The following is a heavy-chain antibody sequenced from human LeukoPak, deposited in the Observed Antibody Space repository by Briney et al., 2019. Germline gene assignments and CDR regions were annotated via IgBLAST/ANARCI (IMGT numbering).Heavy chain of an antibody. CDR2: VDPEDGET. V-gene: IGHV1-69-2*01. Sequence: ASVKVSCKVSGYTFTDYYMHWVQQAPGKGLEWMGLVDPEDGETIYPEKFQGRVTITADTSTDTAYMELSSLRPEDTAVYYCATDILTGSNWFDPWGQGTLVTVSS. D-gene: IGHD3-9*01. CDR3: ATDILTGSNWFDP. CDR1: GYTFTDYY. J-gene: IGHJ5*02.